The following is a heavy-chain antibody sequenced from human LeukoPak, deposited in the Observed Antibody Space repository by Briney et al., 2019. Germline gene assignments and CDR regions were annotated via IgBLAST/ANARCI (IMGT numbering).Heavy chain of an antibody. V-gene: IGHV4-39*07. CDR2: IYYSGST. CDR1: GGSISSSSYY. D-gene: IGHD6-13*01. J-gene: IGHJ2*01. Sequence: SETLSLTCTVSGGSISSSSYYWGWIRQPPGKGLEWIGSIYYSGSTYYNPSLKSRVTISVDTSKNQFSLKLSSVTAADTATYYCAKDQGYSTSWSSGLHWYFDLWGRGTLVTVSS. CDR3: AKDQGYSTSWSSGLHWYFDL.